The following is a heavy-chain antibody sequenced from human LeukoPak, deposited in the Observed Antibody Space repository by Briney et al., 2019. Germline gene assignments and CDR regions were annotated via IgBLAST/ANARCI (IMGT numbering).Heavy chain of an antibody. J-gene: IGHJ3*02. V-gene: IGHV1-8*03. Sequence: GASVKVSCKASGYTFTNYDINWVRQASGQGLEWLGWMNPDSGNTGYSPKFQGRVTLSRDASMNTAYMELRSLRFEDTAVYYCAREGDFWDFHIWGQGTMVTVSS. CDR2: MNPDSGNT. D-gene: IGHD3-3*01. CDR1: GYTFTNYD. CDR3: AREGDFWDFHI.